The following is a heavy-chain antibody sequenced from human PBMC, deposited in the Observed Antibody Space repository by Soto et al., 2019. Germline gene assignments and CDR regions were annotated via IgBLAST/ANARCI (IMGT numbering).Heavy chain of an antibody. CDR2: ISYDGSNK. Sequence: GGSLRLSCAASGFTFSSYAMHWVRQAPGKGLEWVAVISYDGSNKYYADSVKGRFTISRDNSKNTLYLQMNSLRAEDTAVYYCARDPRYCISISCPGRYSNCMDVRCQGTTVT. D-gene: IGHD2-2*01. CDR3: ARDPRYCISISCPGRYSNCMDV. CDR1: GFTFSSYA. V-gene: IGHV3-30-3*01. J-gene: IGHJ6*02.